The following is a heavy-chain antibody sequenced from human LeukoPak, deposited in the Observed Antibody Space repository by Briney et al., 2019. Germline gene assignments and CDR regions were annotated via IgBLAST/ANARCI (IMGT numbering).Heavy chain of an antibody. J-gene: IGHJ4*02. CDR2: ISYDGSNK. D-gene: IGHD6-13*01. CDR3: ASQAAAGTGYFDY. V-gene: IGHV3-30-3*01. CDR1: GFTFSSYA. Sequence: GGSLRLSCAASGFTFSSYAMHWVRQAPGKGLEWVAVISYDGSNKYYADSVKGRFTISRDNSKNTLYLQMNSLRAEDTAVYYCASQAAAGTGYFDYWGQGTLVTVSS.